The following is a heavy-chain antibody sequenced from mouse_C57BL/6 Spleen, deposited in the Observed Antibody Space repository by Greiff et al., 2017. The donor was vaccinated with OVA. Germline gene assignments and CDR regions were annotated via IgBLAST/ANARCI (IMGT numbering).Heavy chain of an antibody. CDR2: IHPNSGST. CDR3: ARGFNYYGSSYYFDY. D-gene: IGHD1-1*01. Sequence: QVQLQQPGAELVKPGASVKLSCTASGYTFTSYWMHWVKQTPGQGLEWIGMIHPNSGSTNYNEKFKSKATLTVDKSSSTAYMQLSSLTSEDSAVYYCARGFNYYGSSYYFDYWGQGTTLTVSS. J-gene: IGHJ2*01. CDR1: GYTFTSYW. V-gene: IGHV1-64*01.